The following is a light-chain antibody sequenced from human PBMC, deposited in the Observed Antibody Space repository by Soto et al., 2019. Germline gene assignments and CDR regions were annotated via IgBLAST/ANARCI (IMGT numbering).Light chain of an antibody. V-gene: IGKV3-20*01. CDR2: GAS. CDR1: QSVPSNF. J-gene: IGKJ3*01. CDR3: QHYCSSPFT. Sequence: EIVLTQSPGTLSLSPGERATLSCRASQSVPSNFLSWYQQRPGQAPRLLIYGASSRATGIPDRFSGSGSGTDFTLTISRLEPEDFAVYYCQHYCSSPFTFGPGTKVEIK.